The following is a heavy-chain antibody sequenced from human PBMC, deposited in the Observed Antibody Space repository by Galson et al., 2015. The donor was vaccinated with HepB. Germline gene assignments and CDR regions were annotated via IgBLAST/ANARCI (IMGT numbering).Heavy chain of an antibody. V-gene: IGHV4-59*08. D-gene: IGHD3-10*01. Sequence: ETLSLTCTVSGDSISSYYWSWIRQPPGKGLEWIGYIYSGGSTNYNPSLKSRVTISEDTSKNQFSLKLSSVTAVDTAVYHCARHGSRGEWFGDRGGAFEIWGQGTMVTISS. J-gene: IGHJ3*02. CDR1: GDSISSYY. CDR2: IYSGGST. CDR3: ARHGSRGEWFGDRGGAFEI.